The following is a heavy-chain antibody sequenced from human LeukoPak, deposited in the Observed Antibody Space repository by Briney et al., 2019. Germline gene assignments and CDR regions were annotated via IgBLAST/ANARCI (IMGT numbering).Heavy chain of an antibody. CDR2: ISSSSSYI. Sequence: PGGSLRLSCAASGFTFSSYSMNWVRQAPGKGLEWVSSISSSSSYIYYADSVKGRFTISSDNAKNSLYLQMNSLRAEDTAVYDCAREGVYYYGSGSFYFDYWRQGTLVTVSS. D-gene: IGHD3-10*01. V-gene: IGHV3-21*01. CDR3: AREGVYYYGSGSFYFDY. J-gene: IGHJ4*02. CDR1: GFTFSSYS.